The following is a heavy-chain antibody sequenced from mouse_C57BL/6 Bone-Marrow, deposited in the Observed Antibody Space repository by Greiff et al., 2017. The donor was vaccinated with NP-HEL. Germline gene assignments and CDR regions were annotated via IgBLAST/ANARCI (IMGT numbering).Heavy chain of an antibody. Sequence: VQLQQSGAELVRPGASVKLSCTASGFNIKDDYMHWVKQRPEQGLEWIGWIDPENGDTEYASKFQGKATITADTSSNTAYLQLSSLTSEDTAVYYCTTDGYYVGYWGQGTLVTVSA. CDR3: TTDGYYVGY. V-gene: IGHV14-4*01. D-gene: IGHD2-3*01. CDR2: IDPENGDT. J-gene: IGHJ3*01. CDR1: GFNIKDDY.